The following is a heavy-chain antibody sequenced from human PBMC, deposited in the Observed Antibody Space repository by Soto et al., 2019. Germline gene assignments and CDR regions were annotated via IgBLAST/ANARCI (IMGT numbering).Heavy chain of an antibody. D-gene: IGHD3-22*01. J-gene: IGHJ5*02. CDR3: AKDYLGSSAMFDP. V-gene: IGHV3-23*01. CDR1: GFTFKNYA. CDR2: INGTGDET. Sequence: GGSLRLSCAASGFTFKNYAMSWVRQAPGKGLEWVSGINGTGDETWSADSVKGRFTISRDNSKNTLYLQMNSLRAEDTAVYYCAKDYLGSSAMFDPWGQGTRVTVSS.